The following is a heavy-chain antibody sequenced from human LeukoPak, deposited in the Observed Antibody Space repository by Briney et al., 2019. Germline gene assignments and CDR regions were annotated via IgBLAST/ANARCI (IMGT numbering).Heavy chain of an antibody. CDR3: ARDREESSGSTEEPFDY. CDR1: GFTFSTYS. V-gene: IGHV3-21*01. Sequence: GGSLRLSCAASGFTFSTYSMNWVRQAPGKGLEWVSSISSSSSYIYYADSVKGRFTISRDNAKNSLYLQMNSLRAEDTAVYYCARDREESSGSTEEPFDYWGQGTLVTVSS. CDR2: ISSSSSYI. D-gene: IGHD3-10*01. J-gene: IGHJ4*02.